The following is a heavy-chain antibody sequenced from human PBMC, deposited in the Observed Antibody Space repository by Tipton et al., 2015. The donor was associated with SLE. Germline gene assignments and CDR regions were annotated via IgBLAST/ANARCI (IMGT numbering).Heavy chain of an antibody. CDR2: IYTSGST. Sequence: LRLSCTVSGGSISSGSYYWRWIRQPAGKGLEWSGRIYTSGSTNYNPSLKSRVTISVDTSKNQFSMKLSSVTAADTAVYYCARVAPGWVAAGSDYWGQGTLVTVSS. J-gene: IGHJ4*02. CDR3: ARVAPGWVAAGSDY. V-gene: IGHV4-61*02. D-gene: IGHD6-13*01. CDR1: GGSISSGSYY.